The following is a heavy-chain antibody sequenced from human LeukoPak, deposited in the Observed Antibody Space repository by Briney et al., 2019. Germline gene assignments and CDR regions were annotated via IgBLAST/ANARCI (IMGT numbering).Heavy chain of an antibody. J-gene: IGHJ4*02. V-gene: IGHV4-31*03. CDR3: VRGSTVVTPAFFDY. CDR1: GDSITTGGRY. CDR2: IYFSGET. D-gene: IGHD4-23*01. Sequence: PSQTLSLTCSVSGDSITTGGRYWTWLRQHPGRGLEWIGYIYFSGETFYNPSLESRVTISVGSSKTQFSLKVYSVTAADSAVYYCVRGSTVVTPAFFDYWGQGTLVTVSS.